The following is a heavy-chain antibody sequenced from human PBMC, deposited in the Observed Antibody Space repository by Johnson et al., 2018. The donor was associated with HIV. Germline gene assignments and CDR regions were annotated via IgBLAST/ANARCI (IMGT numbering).Heavy chain of an antibody. V-gene: IGHV3-66*03. CDR2: IYSGGST. D-gene: IGHD1-26*01. CDR3: ARTISSYQGAFDI. J-gene: IGHJ3*02. Sequence: VQLVESGGGLIQPGGSLRLSCAASGFTVSSNYMSWVRQAPGKGLEWVSVIYSGGSTYYADSVKGRFTISRDNSKNTLYLQMKSLRAEDTAVYYCARTISSYQGAFDIWGQGTMVTVSS. CDR1: GFTVSSNY.